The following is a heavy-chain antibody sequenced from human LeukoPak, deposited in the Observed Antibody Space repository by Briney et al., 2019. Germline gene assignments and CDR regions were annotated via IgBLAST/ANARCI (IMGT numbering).Heavy chain of an antibody. CDR1: GGSISSYY. Sequence: SETLSLTCTVSGGSISSYYWSWIRQPPGKGLEWIGYIYYSGSTNYNPSLKSRVTISVDTSKNQFSLKLSSVTAADTAVYYCARGGFSYGYVLYNWFDPWGQGTLVTVSS. V-gene: IGHV4-59*01. J-gene: IGHJ5*02. CDR3: ARGGFSYGYVLYNWFDP. D-gene: IGHD5-18*01. CDR2: IYYSGST.